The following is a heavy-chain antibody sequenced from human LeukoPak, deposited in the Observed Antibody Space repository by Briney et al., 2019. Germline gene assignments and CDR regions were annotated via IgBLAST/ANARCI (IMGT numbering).Heavy chain of an antibody. Sequence: ASVRVSCKVSGYTLTELSMHWVRQAPGKGLEWMGGFDPEDGETIYAQKLQGRVTMTEDTSTDTAYMELSSLRSEATAVYSCATAHQLVRYYSGMDVWGQGTTVTASS. CDR3: ATAHQLVRYYSGMDV. D-gene: IGHD6-13*01. V-gene: IGHV1-24*01. CDR2: FDPEDGET. J-gene: IGHJ6*02. CDR1: GYTLTELS.